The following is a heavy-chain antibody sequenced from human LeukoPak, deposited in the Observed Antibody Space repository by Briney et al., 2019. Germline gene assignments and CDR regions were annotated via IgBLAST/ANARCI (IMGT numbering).Heavy chain of an antibody. V-gene: IGHV4-39*01. CDR2: IYYSGRT. CDR1: GGSLSSCSYY. Sequence: SETLSLTCTVSGGSLSSCSYYWGWIRQPPGKGLGWVGSIYYSGRTDSNPSLKSRVTISVDTSKPQFSLKLSSVTAADTAVYYCARRQKIAVSITGRSYYFDYWGQGTLVTVSP. D-gene: IGHD6-19*01. CDR3: ARRQKIAVSITGRSYYFDY. J-gene: IGHJ4*02.